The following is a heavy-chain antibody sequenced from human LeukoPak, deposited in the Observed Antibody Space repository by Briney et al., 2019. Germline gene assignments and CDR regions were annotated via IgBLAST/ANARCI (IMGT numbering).Heavy chain of an antibody. J-gene: IGHJ4*02. Sequence: SETLSPTCTVSGGSISSSSYYWGWIRQPPGKGLEWIGSIYYSGSTYYNPSLKSRVTISVDTSKNQFSLKLSSVTAADTAVYYCAGVDIGIDYWGQGTLVTVSS. D-gene: IGHD5-12*01. CDR2: IYYSGST. CDR3: AGVDIGIDY. V-gene: IGHV4-39*07. CDR1: GGSISSSSYY.